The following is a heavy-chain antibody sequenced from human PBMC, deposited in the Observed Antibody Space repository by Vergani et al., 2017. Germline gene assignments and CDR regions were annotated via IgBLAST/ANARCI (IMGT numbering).Heavy chain of an antibody. V-gene: IGHV4-30-4*08. D-gene: IGHD5-18*01. CDR3: ARGKGVVQLWYQSWYFDR. CDR2: IYYSGST. J-gene: IGHJ2*01. Sequence: QVQLQESGPGLVKPSQTLSLTCTVSGGSISSGDYYWSWIRQPPGKGLEWIGYIYYSGSTYYNPSLKSRVTISVDTSKNQFSLKLSSVTAADTAVYYCARGKGVVQLWYQSWYFDRWGRGTLVTVSS. CDR1: GGSISSGDYY.